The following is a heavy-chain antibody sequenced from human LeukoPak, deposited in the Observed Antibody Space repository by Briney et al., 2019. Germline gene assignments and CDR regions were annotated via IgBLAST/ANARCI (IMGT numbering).Heavy chain of an antibody. V-gene: IGHV3-30-3*01. CDR3: ARGLEPDY. CDR2: ISYDGSNK. D-gene: IGHD1-1*01. Sequence: GGSLRLSCAASGFTFSSYWMSWVRQAPGKGLEWVAVISYDGSNKYYADSVKGRFTISRDNSKNTLYLQMNSLRAEDTAVYYCARGLEPDYWGQGTLVTVSS. J-gene: IGHJ4*02. CDR1: GFTFSSYW.